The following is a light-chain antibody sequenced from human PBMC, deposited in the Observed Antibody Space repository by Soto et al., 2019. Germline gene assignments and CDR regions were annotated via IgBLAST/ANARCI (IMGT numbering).Light chain of an antibody. V-gene: IGLV1-47*01. CDR2: RNS. CDR3: AAWDDSLSGVV. Sequence: QSVLTQPPSASGTPGQRVTISCSGSSSNIGSNYVYWYQQLPGTAPKLLIYRNSQRPSGVPDRFSGSKSGTSASLAISGRRSEDEADYYCAAWDDSLSGVVFGGGTKLTVL. CDR1: SSNIGSNY. J-gene: IGLJ2*01.